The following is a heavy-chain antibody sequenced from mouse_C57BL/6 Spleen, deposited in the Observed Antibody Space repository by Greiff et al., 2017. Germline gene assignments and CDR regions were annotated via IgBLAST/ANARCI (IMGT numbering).Heavy chain of an antibody. D-gene: IGHD1-1*01. CDR3: AREGRYYYGSSYVGAMDY. V-gene: IGHV1-52*01. Sequence: QVQLQQPGAELVRPGSSVKLSCKASGYTFTSYWMHWVKQRPIQGLEWIGNIDPSDSETHYNQKFKDKATLTVDKSSSPAYMQLSSLTAEDSAVYYCAREGRYYYGSSYVGAMDYWGQGTSVTVFS. J-gene: IGHJ4*01. CDR1: GYTFTSYW. CDR2: IDPSDSET.